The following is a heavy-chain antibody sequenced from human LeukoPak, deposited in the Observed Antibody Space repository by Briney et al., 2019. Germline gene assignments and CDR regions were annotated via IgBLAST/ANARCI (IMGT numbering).Heavy chain of an antibody. Sequence: GGSLRLSCAASGFTFSSYSMNWVRQAPGKGLEWVSVIYSGGSTYYADSVKGRFTISRDSSKNTLYLQMNRLRAEDTAVYFCARGDGGSGRGWFDPWGQGTLVTVSS. CDR2: IYSGGST. CDR3: ARGDGGSGRGWFDP. J-gene: IGHJ5*02. V-gene: IGHV3-53*01. CDR1: GFTFSSYS. D-gene: IGHD6-19*01.